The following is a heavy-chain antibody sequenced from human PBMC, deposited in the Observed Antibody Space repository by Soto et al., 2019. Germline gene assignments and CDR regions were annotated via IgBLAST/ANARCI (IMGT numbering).Heavy chain of an antibody. CDR3: AKSRYSDIIGDFYDY. CDR1: AFTFNNYA. Sequence: EVQLLESGVGLVQPGGSLSLSCAASAFTFNNYAMSWVRQAPGKGLEWVSGIGGSGRTKYYADSVKGRFTISRDNSNNSLFLQMNSRRAEDTAVYYCAKSRYSDIIGDFYDYWGQGTLVIVS. V-gene: IGHV3-23*01. D-gene: IGHD3-22*01. CDR2: IGGSGRTK. J-gene: IGHJ4*01.